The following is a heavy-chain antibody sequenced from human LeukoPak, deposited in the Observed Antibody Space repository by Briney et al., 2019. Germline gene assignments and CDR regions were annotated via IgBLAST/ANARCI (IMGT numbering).Heavy chain of an antibody. CDR1: GGSVSSGSYY. CDR3: ARDTRDYYDSSGYYGYFDL. V-gene: IGHV4-61*01. Sequence: TSETLSLTRTVSGGSVSSGSYYWSWIRQPPGKGLEWIGYIYYSGSTNYNPSLKSRVTISVDTSKNQFSLKLSSVTAADTAVYYCARDTRDYYDSSGYYGYFDLWGRGTLVTVSS. J-gene: IGHJ2*01. CDR2: IYYSGST. D-gene: IGHD3-22*01.